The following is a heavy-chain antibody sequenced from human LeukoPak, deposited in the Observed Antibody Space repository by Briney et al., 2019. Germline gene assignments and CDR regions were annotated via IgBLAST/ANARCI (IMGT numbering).Heavy chain of an antibody. Sequence: GASVKVSCKASGYTFTSYYMHWVRQAPGQGLEWMGIINPSGGSTSYAQKFQGRVTMTRDTSTSTVYMELSSLRSEDTAVYYCARENYDSSVYYSLLTYSFAYGAQGPLVTVSS. CDR3: ARENYDSSVYYSLLTYSFAY. CDR2: INPSGGST. D-gene: IGHD3-22*01. CDR1: GYTFTSYY. J-gene: IGHJ4*02. V-gene: IGHV1-46*01.